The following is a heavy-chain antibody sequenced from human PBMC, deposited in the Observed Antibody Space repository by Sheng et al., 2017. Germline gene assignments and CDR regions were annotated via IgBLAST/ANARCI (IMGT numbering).Heavy chain of an antibody. D-gene: IGHD5-12*01. CDR3: ARTYSPFDY. CDR1: GFILSNYW. V-gene: IGHV3-7*01. Sequence: EVQLVESGGGLVQPVGSLRLSCAGSGFILSNYWMTWVRQAPGKGLEWVANIKQDGSEQNYVDSVKGRFTISRDNAKNSLYLQMNSLRTEDTAVYYCARTYSPFDYWGQGTLVTVSS. CDR2: IKQDGSEQ. J-gene: IGHJ4*02.